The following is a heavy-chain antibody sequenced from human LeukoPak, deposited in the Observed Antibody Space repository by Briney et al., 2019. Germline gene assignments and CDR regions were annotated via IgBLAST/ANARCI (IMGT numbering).Heavy chain of an antibody. J-gene: IGHJ4*02. CDR1: GGSISSYY. V-gene: IGHV4-34*01. CDR2: INHSGST. D-gene: IGHD6-13*01. CDR3: AGGGVGIHDY. Sequence: SETLSLTCTVSGGSISSYYWSWIRQPPGKGLEWIGEINHSGSTNYNPSLKSRVTISVDTSKNQFSLKLSSVTAADTAVYYCAGGGVGIHDYWGQGTLVTISS.